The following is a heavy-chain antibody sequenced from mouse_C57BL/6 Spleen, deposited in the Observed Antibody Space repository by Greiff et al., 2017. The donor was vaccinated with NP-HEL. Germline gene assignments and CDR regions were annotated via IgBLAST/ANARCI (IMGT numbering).Heavy chain of an antibody. CDR2: IWSGGST. J-gene: IGHJ4*01. D-gene: IGHD1-1*01. CDR3: ARNDYGSSYVKNFDYAMDY. CDR1: GFSLTSYG. V-gene: IGHV2-2*01. Sequence: QVQLQQSGPGLVQPSQSLSITCTVSGFSLTSYGVHWVRQSPGKGLEWLGVIWSGGSTDYNAAFISRLSISKDNSKSQVFFKMNSLQADDTAIYYCARNDYGSSYVKNFDYAMDYWGQGTSVTVSS.